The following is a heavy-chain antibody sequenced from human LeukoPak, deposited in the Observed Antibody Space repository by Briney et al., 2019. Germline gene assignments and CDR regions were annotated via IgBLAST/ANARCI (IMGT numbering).Heavy chain of an antibody. J-gene: IGHJ4*01. Sequence: SETLSLTCAVYGGSFSGYYWSWIRQPPGKGLEWIGEINHSGSTNYNPSLKSRVTISVDTSKNQFSLKLSSVTAADTAVYYCARGRSAFDSTSYYYEIWGRGILVTVSS. CDR2: INHSGST. CDR3: ARGRSAFDSTSYYYEI. CDR1: GGSFSGYY. D-gene: IGHD3-22*01. V-gene: IGHV4-34*01.